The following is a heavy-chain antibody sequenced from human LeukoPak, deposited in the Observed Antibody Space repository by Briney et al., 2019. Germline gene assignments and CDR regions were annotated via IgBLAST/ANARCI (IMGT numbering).Heavy chain of an antibody. V-gene: IGHV1-69*06. CDR3: ASQSHITMIRGVINFDY. J-gene: IGHJ4*02. Sequence: GASVKVSCKASGGTFSSYAISWVRQAPGQGLEWMGGIIPIFGTANYAQKFQGRVTITADKSTNTAYMELSSLKFEDTAVYYCASQSHITMIRGVINFDYWGQGTLVTVSS. CDR2: IIPIFGTA. D-gene: IGHD3-10*01. CDR1: GGTFSSYA.